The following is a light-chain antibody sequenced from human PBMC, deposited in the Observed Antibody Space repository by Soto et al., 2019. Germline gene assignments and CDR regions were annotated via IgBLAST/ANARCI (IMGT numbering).Light chain of an antibody. V-gene: IGLV2-14*01. J-gene: IGLJ1*01. CDR1: SSDVGGYNY. CDR3: SSHTSSNTRV. Sequence: QSVLTQTASVSGSPGQSITISCTGTSSDVGGYNYVSWYQQHPGKAPKLMIYEVSNRPSGVSYRFSGSKSGNTASLTISGLQAEDEADYYCSSHTSSNTRVFGTGTKVTVL. CDR2: EVS.